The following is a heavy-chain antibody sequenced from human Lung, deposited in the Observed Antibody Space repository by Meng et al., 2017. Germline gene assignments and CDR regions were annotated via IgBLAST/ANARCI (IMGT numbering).Heavy chain of an antibody. D-gene: IGHD6-13*01. V-gene: IGHV3-15*01. J-gene: IGHJ4*02. CDR3: ATGAAAADH. CDR2: IKSNSDGGTT. Sequence: RVGSGGGLVRPGGSLRPSCVASGFSFTDAWMSWVRQAPGKGLEWVGRIKSNSDGGTTDYAAPVKGRFTISRDDSKNTLYLQMNSLITEDTAVYFCATGAAAADHWGQGTLVTVSS. CDR1: GFSFTDAW.